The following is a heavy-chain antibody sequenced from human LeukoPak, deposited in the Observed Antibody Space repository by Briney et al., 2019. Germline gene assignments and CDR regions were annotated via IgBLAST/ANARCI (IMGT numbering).Heavy chain of an antibody. V-gene: IGHV4-39*01. D-gene: IGHD2-2*01. Sequence: PSETLSLTCTVSGGSISSSSYYWGWIRQPPGKGLEWIGSIYYSGSTYYNPSLKSRVTISVDTSKNQFSLKLSSVTAADTAVYYCARHSAPATALYYFDYWGQGTLVTVSS. CDR3: ARHSAPATALYYFDY. J-gene: IGHJ4*02. CDR2: IYYSGST. CDR1: GGSISSSSYY.